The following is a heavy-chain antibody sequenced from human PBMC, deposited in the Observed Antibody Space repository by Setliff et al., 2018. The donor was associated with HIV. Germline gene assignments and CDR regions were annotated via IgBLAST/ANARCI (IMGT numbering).Heavy chain of an antibody. CDR1: GFTFSSYA. CDR2: ISGSGGAI. J-gene: IGHJ4*02. CDR3: AKDLYSGSGALDY. D-gene: IGHD3-10*01. V-gene: IGHV3-23*01. Sequence: PGGSLRLSCVGSGFTFSSYALNWVRQAPGKGLEWVTTISGSGGAIHYADSVKGRFTISRDNSKNTVHLQMNSLRAEDTAVYYCAKDLYSGSGALDYWGQGALVTVSS.